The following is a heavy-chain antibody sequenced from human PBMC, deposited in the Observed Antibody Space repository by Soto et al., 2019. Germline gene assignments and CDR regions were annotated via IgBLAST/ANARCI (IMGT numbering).Heavy chain of an antibody. J-gene: IGHJ3*02. CDR3: ARGLISGSSTDAFDI. CDR1: GASGSSNTFY. D-gene: IGHD1-26*01. Sequence: SETLSLNSSVSGASGSSNTFYLGCIRHPPGRGLESIANIYYDGNTYYNPSLESRVTISLDTSKNQFSLTLRSVTAADTAVYYCARGLISGSSTDAFDIWGQGTMVT. CDR2: IYYDGNT. V-gene: IGHV4-39*01.